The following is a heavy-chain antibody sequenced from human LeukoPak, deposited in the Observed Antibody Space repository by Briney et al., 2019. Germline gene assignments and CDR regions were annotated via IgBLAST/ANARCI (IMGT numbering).Heavy chain of an antibody. D-gene: IGHD6-19*01. V-gene: IGHV3-30-3*01. Sequence: PGGSLRLSCAASGFTFSSYAMHWVRQAPGKGLEWVAVISYDGSNKYYADSVKGRFTISRDNSKNTLYLQMNSLRAEDTAVYYCATAAGVDFDYWGQGTLVTVSS. CDR2: ISYDGSNK. CDR1: GFTFSSYA. CDR3: ATAAGVDFDY. J-gene: IGHJ4*02.